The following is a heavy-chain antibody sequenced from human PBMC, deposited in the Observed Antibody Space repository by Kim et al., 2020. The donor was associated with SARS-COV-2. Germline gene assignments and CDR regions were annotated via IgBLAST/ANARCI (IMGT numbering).Heavy chain of an antibody. V-gene: IGHV3-30*18. CDR1: GFTFSSYG. D-gene: IGHD3-10*01. CDR3: AKAMVRGVMRGGDMDV. Sequence: GGSLRPSCAASGFTFSSYGMHWVRQAPGKGLEWVAVISYDGSNKYYADSVKGRFTISRDNSKNTLYLQMNSLRAEDTAVYYCAKAMVRGVMRGGDMDVWGQGTTVTVSS. CDR2: ISYDGSNK. J-gene: IGHJ6*02.